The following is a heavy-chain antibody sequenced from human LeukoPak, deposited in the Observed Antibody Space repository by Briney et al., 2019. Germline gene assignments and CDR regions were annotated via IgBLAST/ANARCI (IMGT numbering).Heavy chain of an antibody. J-gene: IGHJ6*02. CDR2: IWYDGSSK. D-gene: IGHD3-3*01. CDR3: ARGTDTKPFWSGYWVDV. V-gene: IGHV3-33*08. Sequence: GGSLRLSCAASGFTFSSYWMSWIRQAPGKGLEWVAVIWYDGSSKDYADSVKGRFTFSRDNSKNTLYLQMNSLTVEDTAVYYCARGTDTKPFWSGYWVDVWGQGTTVTVSS. CDR1: GFTFSSYW.